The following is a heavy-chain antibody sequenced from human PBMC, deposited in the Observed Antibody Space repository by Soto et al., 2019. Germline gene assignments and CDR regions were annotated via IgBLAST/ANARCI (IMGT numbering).Heavy chain of an antibody. J-gene: IGHJ4*02. D-gene: IGHD2-2*01. Sequence: SETLSLTCTVSGGYVNSDSHNWSWIHHPPGKGLEWIGYIYYTGSTNYNPSLKSRVTISLDTSRNQFSLKLSSVTAADTAVFSCAREYANSPEAFDFWGQGALVTV. CDR1: GGYVNSDSHN. CDR2: IYYTGST. V-gene: IGHV4-61*01. CDR3: AREYANSPEAFDF.